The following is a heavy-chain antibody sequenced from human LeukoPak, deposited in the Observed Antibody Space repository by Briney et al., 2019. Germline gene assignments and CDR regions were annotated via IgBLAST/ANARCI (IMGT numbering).Heavy chain of an antibody. Sequence: SETLSLTCAVYGGSFSGYYWSWIRQPPGKGLEWIGEINHSGSTNYNPSLKSRVTISVDTSKNQFSLKLSPVTAADTAVYYCARDGNTATNWFDPWGQGTLVTVSS. V-gene: IGHV4-34*01. D-gene: IGHD5-18*01. CDR2: INHSGST. J-gene: IGHJ5*02. CDR1: GGSFSGYY. CDR3: ARDGNTATNWFDP.